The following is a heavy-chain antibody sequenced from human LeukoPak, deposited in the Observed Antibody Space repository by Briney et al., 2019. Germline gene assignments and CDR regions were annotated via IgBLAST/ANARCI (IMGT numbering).Heavy chain of an antibody. Sequence: SETLSLTCTVSGGSISSYYWSWIRQPAGKGLEWIGRIYTSGSTNYNPSLKSRVTMSVDTSKSQFSLKLSSVTAADTAVYYCAGYYDSTYWFGGGEGRNYFDYWGQGTLVTVSP. D-gene: IGHD3-22*01. J-gene: IGHJ4*02. CDR2: IYTSGST. CDR1: GGSISSYY. V-gene: IGHV4-4*07. CDR3: AGYYDSTYWFGGGEGRNYFDY.